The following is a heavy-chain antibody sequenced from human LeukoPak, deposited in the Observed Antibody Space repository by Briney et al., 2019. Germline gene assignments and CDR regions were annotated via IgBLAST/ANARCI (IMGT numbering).Heavy chain of an antibody. CDR1: GGTFNNSA. CDR2: IMPLFGTA. D-gene: IGHD4-17*01. Sequence: SVKVSCKPSGGTFNNSAISWVRQAPGQGLEWLGGIMPLFGTAGYAQKFQGRVTITKDESTRTVYLELTSLTSGDTAVYYSARDVHGDYGSGWFDPWGQGTLVSVSS. CDR3: ARDVHGDYGSGWFDP. V-gene: IGHV1-69*05. J-gene: IGHJ5*02.